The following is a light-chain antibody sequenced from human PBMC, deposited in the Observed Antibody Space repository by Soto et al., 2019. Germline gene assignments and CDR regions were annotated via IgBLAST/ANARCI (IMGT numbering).Light chain of an antibody. CDR2: GAS. J-gene: IGKJ1*01. CDR3: QQYGSLWT. Sequence: EIVLTQSPGTLSLSPGERATLSCRASQSVRSTYLAWYQQKPGQAPRLLIYGASSRATGIPDRFSGSGSGTDFTLTISRLEPEDFAVYYCQQYGSLWTFGQGTKVEIK. V-gene: IGKV3-20*01. CDR1: QSVRSTY.